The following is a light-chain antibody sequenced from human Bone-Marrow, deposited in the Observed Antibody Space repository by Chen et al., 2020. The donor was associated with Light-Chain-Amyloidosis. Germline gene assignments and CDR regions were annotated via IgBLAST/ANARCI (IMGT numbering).Light chain of an antibody. CDR1: DLPTKY. CDR3: QSADSSGTYEVI. V-gene: IGLV3-25*03. J-gene: IGLJ2*01. Sequence: SYELTQPPSVSVSPGQTARITCSGDDLPTKYAYWYQQKSGQAPVLGIHRDTERPSGISERFSGTSSGTTATLPISGVQAEDEADYHCQSADSSGTYEVIFGGGTKLTVL. CDR2: RDT.